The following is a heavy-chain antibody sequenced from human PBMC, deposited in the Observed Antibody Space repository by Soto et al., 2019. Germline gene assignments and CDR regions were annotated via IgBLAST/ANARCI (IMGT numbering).Heavy chain of an antibody. D-gene: IGHD2-8*01. CDR2: IKSKTDGETT. V-gene: IGHV3-15*07. J-gene: IGHJ3*01. Sequence: EVQLVESGGDLVKPGGSLRVSCAVSGLSFNNAWLSWVRQAPGKGLEWVGRIKSKTDGETTEYAAPVKGRFTISRDDSKYTMYLPMNSLRVEDTAVYYCTSDPQWGFWGRGTMVTVS. CDR3: TSDPQWGF. CDR1: GLSFNNAW.